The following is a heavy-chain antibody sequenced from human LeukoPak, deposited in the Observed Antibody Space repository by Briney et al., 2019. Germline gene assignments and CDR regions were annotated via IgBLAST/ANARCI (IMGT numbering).Heavy chain of an antibody. CDR1: GGSISSYY. CDR3: ARRLEYYDSSGYYPTTEFFQH. V-gene: IGHV4-59*12. D-gene: IGHD3-22*01. CDR2: IYYSGST. J-gene: IGHJ1*01. Sequence: SETLSLTCTVSGGSISSYYWSWIRQPPGKGLEWIGYIYYSGSTNYNPSLKSRVTISVDTSKNQFSLKLSSVTAADTAVYYCARRLEYYDSSGYYPTTEFFQHWGQGTLVTVAS.